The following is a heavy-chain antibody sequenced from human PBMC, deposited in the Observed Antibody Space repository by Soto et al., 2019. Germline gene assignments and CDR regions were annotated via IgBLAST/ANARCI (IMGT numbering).Heavy chain of an antibody. V-gene: IGHV3-30*18. Sequence: SLRLSCAASGFTFSSYGMHWVRQAPGKGLEWVAVISYDGSNKYYADSVKGRFTISRDNSKNTLYLQMNSLRAEDTAVYYCAKVIYSSSWYYYYYGMDVWGQGTTVTVSS. J-gene: IGHJ6*02. CDR3: AKVIYSSSWYYYYYGMDV. D-gene: IGHD6-13*01. CDR1: GFTFSSYG. CDR2: ISYDGSNK.